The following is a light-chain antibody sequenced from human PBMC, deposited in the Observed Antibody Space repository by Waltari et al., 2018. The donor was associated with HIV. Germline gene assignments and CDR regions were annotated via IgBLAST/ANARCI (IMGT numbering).Light chain of an antibody. Sequence: QSVLTQPPSASGTPGQRVAISCSGSSSNIGRNYVYWYQQVPGAAPKLLLDSNNQRDSGVPDRFSGSKSGASASLAISGLRSDDEADYYCAAWDDSLKNDVFGTGTRVTVL. CDR1: SSNIGRNY. CDR3: AAWDDSLKNDV. CDR2: SNN. V-gene: IGLV1-47*02. J-gene: IGLJ1*01.